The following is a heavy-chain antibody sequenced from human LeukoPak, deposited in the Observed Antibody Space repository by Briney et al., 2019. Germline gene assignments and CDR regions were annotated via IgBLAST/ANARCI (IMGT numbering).Heavy chain of an antibody. CDR3: TRDVWGDRDNYFDC. CDR2: INSNGRST. V-gene: IGHV3-74*01. Sequence: GGSLRLSCAASGFSFSSYWMHWVRQAPAKGLVWVSRINSNGRSTSYADSVQGRFTISRDNAKNTLYLEMNNLRAEDTAVYYCTRDVWGDRDNYFDCWGQGTLVTVSS. CDR1: GFSFSSYW. J-gene: IGHJ4*02. D-gene: IGHD2-8*01.